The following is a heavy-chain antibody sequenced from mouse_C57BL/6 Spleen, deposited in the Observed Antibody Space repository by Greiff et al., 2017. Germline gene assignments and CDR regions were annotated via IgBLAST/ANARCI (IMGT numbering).Heavy chain of an antibody. Sequence: VQLQQSGPELVKPGASVKISCKASGYAFSSSWMNWVKQRPGTGLEWIGRIYPGDGDTNYNGKFKGKATLTADKSSSTAYMQLSSLTSEDSAVYFCARGWDGEDYFDYWGQGTTLTVSS. CDR1: GYAFSSSW. V-gene: IGHV1-82*01. CDR3: ARGWDGEDYFDY. D-gene: IGHD4-1*01. CDR2: IYPGDGDT. J-gene: IGHJ2*01.